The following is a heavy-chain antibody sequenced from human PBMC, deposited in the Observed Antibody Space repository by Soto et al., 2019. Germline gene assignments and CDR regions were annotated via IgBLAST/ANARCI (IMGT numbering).Heavy chain of an antibody. V-gene: IGHV3-30*18. CDR3: AKALRYDYFHDY. D-gene: IGHD4-17*01. CDR1: GFTFSSYG. Sequence: QVQLVESGGGVVQPGRSLRLSCAASGFTFSSYGMHWVRQAPGKGLEWVAVISYDGSNKYYADSVKGRFTISRDNSKNTLYLQMNSLSAEDTAVYYCAKALRYDYFHDYWGQGTLVTVSS. J-gene: IGHJ4*02. CDR2: ISYDGSNK.